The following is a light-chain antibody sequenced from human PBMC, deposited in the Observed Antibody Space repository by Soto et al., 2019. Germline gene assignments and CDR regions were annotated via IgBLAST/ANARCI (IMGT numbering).Light chain of an antibody. J-gene: IGKJ5*01. CDR3: QQYTGTPTT. CDR2: DAS. V-gene: IGKV3-11*01. Sequence: ILLAQSPGPLSLSPGERATLSCRASQSVSSYLAWYQQIPGQAPRPLIYDASTRAAGIPDRFSGSGSGTDFTLTITRLEPEDSAVYFCQQYTGTPTTFGQGTRLEIK. CDR1: QSVSSY.